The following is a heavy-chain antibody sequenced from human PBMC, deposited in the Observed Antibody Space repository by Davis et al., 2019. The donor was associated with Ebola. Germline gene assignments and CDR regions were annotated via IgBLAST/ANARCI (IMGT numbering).Heavy chain of an antibody. Sequence: PSETLSLTCTVSGGSIRSYYWSWIRQPPGKGLEWIGYIYYSGSTNYNPSLKSRVTISVDTSKSQFSLKLSSVTAADTAVYYCARHDSGYDTPFDYWGQGTLVTVSS. D-gene: IGHD5-12*01. CDR3: ARHDSGYDTPFDY. V-gene: IGHV4-59*08. J-gene: IGHJ4*02. CDR2: IYYSGST. CDR1: GGSIRSYY.